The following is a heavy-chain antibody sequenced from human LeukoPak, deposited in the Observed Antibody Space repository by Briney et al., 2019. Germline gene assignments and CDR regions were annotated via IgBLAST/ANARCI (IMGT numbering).Heavy chain of an antibody. V-gene: IGHV4-34*01. CDR1: GGSFSGYY. CDR2: INHSGST. D-gene: IGHD3-3*01. CDR3: ARKRRRFLERTYDAFDI. Sequence: SETLSLTCAVYGGSFSGYYWSWIRQPPGKGLEWIGEINHSGSTNYNPSLKSRVTISVDTSKNQFSLKLSSVTAAGTAVYYCARKRRRFLERTYDAFDIWGQGTMVTVSS. J-gene: IGHJ3*02.